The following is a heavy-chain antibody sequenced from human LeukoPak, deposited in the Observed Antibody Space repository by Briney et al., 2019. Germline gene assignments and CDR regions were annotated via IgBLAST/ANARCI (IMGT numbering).Heavy chain of an antibody. Sequence: GGSLRLSCAASGFTFSDYYMSWIRQAPGKGLEWVSYISSSGSTIYYADSVKGRFTISRDNAKNSLYLQMDNLRADDTAVYYCARAGLYSTSGLEYWGQGTLVTVSS. J-gene: IGHJ4*02. CDR3: ARAGLYSTSGLEY. CDR1: GFTFSDYY. V-gene: IGHV3-11*04. D-gene: IGHD2-2*01. CDR2: ISSSGSTI.